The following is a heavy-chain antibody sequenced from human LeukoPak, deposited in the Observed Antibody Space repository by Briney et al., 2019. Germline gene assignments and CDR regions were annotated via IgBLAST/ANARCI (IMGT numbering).Heavy chain of an antibody. J-gene: IGHJ3*02. CDR3: ARERIVVVTLSDAIDI. Sequence: ASVKVSCKASGYTFTGYYMHWVRQAPGQGLEWMGWINPNSGGTKYAQKFQGGVTVTRDTSINTVYMQLSNLTSDDTAVYYCARERIVVVTLSDAIDIWGQGTMVTVSS. D-gene: IGHD2-21*02. CDR1: GYTFTGYY. CDR2: INPNSGGT. V-gene: IGHV1-2*02.